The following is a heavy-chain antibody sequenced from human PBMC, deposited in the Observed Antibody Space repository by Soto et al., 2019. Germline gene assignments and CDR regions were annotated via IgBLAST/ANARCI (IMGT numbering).Heavy chain of an antibody. CDR3: ARFRLDYHYYGMDV. V-gene: IGHV1-18*01. CDR2: ISVYNGNT. J-gene: IGHJ6*02. D-gene: IGHD5-12*01. Sequence: ASVKVSCKASDYSLTNFGINWVRQAPGQGLEWMGWISVYNGNTNYAQKVQDRVTMTTDTSTSTAYMELRNLRFDDTAVYYCARFRLDYHYYGMDVWGQGTTVTVSS. CDR1: DYSLTNFG.